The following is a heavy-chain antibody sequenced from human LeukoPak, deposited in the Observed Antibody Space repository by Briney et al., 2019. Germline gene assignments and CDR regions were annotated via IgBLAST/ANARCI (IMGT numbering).Heavy chain of an antibody. Sequence: GGSLRLSCAASGFTFSSYGMHWVRQAPGKGLEWVAFIRYDGSNKYYADSVKGRFTISRDNSKNTLYLQMNSLRAEDTAVYYCAKDSGTDFWSGYYTPDYWGQGTLVTVSS. CDR1: GFTFSSYG. V-gene: IGHV3-30*02. CDR3: AKDSGTDFWSGYYTPDY. D-gene: IGHD3-3*01. CDR2: IRYDGSNK. J-gene: IGHJ4*02.